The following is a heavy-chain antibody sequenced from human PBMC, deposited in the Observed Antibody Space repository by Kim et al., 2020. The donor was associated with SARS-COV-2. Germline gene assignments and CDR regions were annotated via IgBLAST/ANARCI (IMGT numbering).Heavy chain of an antibody. CDR2: ISSSSSTI. Sequence: GGSLRLSCAASGFTFSSYSMNWVRQAPGKGLEWVSYISSSSSTIYYADSVKGRFTISRDNAKNSLYLQMNSLRDEDTAVYYCASPITMVRGVIMGDYYYYGMDFWGQGTTVTVSS. J-gene: IGHJ6*02. CDR3: ASPITMVRGVIMGDYYYYGMDF. D-gene: IGHD3-10*01. V-gene: IGHV3-48*02. CDR1: GFTFSSYS.